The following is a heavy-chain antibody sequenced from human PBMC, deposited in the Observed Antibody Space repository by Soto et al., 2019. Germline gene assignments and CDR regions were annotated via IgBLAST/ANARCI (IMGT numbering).Heavy chain of an antibody. CDR1: GGSISSGGYY. CDR3: AREQAAAGTFDY. CDR2: IYYSGST. D-gene: IGHD6-13*01. Sequence: QVQLQESGPGLVKPSQTLSLTCTVSGGSISSGGYYWSWIRQHPGKGLEWIGYIYYSGSTYYNPSLKSRVNISVDTSKNQFSLKLSSVTAADTAVYYCAREQAAAGTFDYWGQGTLVTVSS. J-gene: IGHJ4*02. V-gene: IGHV4-31*03.